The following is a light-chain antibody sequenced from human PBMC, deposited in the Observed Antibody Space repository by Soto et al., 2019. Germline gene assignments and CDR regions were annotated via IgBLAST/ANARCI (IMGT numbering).Light chain of an antibody. Sequence: DIKMTQSPSSLSASVGDRVTITCRASQSISSYLNWYQQKRGKAPKLLIYAASSLQSGVPYRYSGSGSGTDFTLTISSLQPEDFATYYCQQSYSTPRWTFSQGTKVEIK. CDR3: QQSYSTPRWT. V-gene: IGKV1-39*01. CDR2: AAS. CDR1: QSISSY. J-gene: IGKJ1*01.